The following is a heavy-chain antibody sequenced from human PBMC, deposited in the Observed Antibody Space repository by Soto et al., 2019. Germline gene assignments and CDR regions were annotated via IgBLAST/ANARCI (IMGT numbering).Heavy chain of an antibody. CDR2: IYYSGST. CDR3: ASMYSSSWYYFDY. J-gene: IGHJ4*02. D-gene: IGHD6-13*01. CDR1: TYSISSYY. Sequence: SETLSLTCSFSTYSISSYYWSWIRQPPGKGLEWIGYIYYSGSTNYSPSLKSRVTMSLDTSKNQFSLKLSSVTAADTAVYYCASMYSSSWYYFDYWAQGTLVTVS. V-gene: IGHV4-59*01.